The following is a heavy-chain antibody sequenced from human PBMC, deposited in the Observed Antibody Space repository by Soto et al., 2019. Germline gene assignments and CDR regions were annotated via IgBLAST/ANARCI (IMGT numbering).Heavy chain of an antibody. CDR2: IYWDDDE. Sequence: QITLKESGPTLVKPTQTLTLTCTFSGFSLSTSGVGVGWIRQPPGKAQEWLAVIYWDDDERYSPSLKTSLTIVKDTSKKLVVLTMANVSPVDTATYYCALGVGSGNSDYFQPWGQGALVAVSS. CDR3: ALGVGSGNSDYFQP. CDR1: GFSLSTSGVG. J-gene: IGHJ1*01. V-gene: IGHV2-5*02. D-gene: IGHD3-3*01.